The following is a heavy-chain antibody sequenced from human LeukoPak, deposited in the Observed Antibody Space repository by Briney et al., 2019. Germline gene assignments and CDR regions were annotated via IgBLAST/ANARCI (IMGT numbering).Heavy chain of an antibody. CDR1: GFTFSSYG. Sequence: GGSLRLSCEATGFTFSSYGMNWVRQAPGKGLEWVSVISGSGDTTYYADSVKGRFTISRDNSKNTLYLQMNSLRAEDTAVYFCARSRDGYKRFDSWSQGTLVTVSS. J-gene: IGHJ4*02. D-gene: IGHD5-24*01. CDR3: ARSRDGYKRFDS. CDR2: ISGSGDTT. V-gene: IGHV3-23*01.